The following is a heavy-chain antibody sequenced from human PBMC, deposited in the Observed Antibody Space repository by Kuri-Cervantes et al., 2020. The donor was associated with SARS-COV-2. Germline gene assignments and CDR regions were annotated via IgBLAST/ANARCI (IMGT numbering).Heavy chain of an antibody. CDR1: GFTFSSYG. J-gene: IGHJ4*02. Sequence: GESLKISCAASGFTFSSYGMHWVRQAPGKGLEWVAFIRYDGSNKYYADSVKGRFTISRDNSKNTLYLQMNSLRAEDTAVYYCAREELLHGGDYFDYWGQGTLVTVSS. CDR3: AREELLHGGDYFDY. V-gene: IGHV3-30*02. CDR2: IRYDGSNK. D-gene: IGHD1-26*01.